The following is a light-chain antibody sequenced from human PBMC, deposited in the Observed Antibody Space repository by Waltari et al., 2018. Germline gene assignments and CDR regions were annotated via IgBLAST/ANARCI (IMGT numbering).Light chain of an antibody. CDR2: KAS. V-gene: IGKV1-5*03. J-gene: IGKJ1*01. Sequence: DIQMTQSPSTLSASIGDRVTITCRASQSISTWLAWYQQRPGKAPNLLIYKASALESGVPSRFSGSGSATDFTLTISSLQPDDFSTYYCQQYNSFPWTFGQGTKVEAK. CDR3: QQYNSFPWT. CDR1: QSISTW.